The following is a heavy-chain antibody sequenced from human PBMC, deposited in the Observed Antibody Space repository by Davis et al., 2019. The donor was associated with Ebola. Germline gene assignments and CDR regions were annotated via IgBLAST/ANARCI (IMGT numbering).Heavy chain of an antibody. J-gene: IGHJ4*02. V-gene: IGHV1-18*01. CDR1: GYTFTSYG. D-gene: IGHD1-1*01. Sequence: AASVKVSCKASGYTFTSYGISWVRQAPGQGLEWMGWFSAYNGNTNYAQNVQGRVIMTTDTATTTAYMEVGGLRSDDTAVYYCARAQFPTTSDHWGQGTLVTVSS. CDR2: FSAYNGNT. CDR3: ARAQFPTTSDH.